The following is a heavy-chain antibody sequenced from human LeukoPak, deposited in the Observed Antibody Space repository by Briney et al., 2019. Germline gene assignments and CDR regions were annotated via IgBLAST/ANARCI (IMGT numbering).Heavy chain of an antibody. D-gene: IGHD2-8*02. CDR3: ARGYCTGGTCYFDY. CDR2: ISSNGGTT. Sequence: GGSLRLSCAASGFTFSSDAMHWVRQAPGKGLEYVSAISSNGGTTNYADSVKGRFTISRDNAKNTLYLQMNSLRAEDTAVFYCARGYCTGGTCYFDYWGRGTLVTVSS. V-gene: IGHV3-64*04. CDR1: GFTFSSDA. J-gene: IGHJ4*02.